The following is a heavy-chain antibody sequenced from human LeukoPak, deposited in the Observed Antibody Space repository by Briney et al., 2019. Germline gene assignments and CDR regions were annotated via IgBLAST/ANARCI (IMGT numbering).Heavy chain of an antibody. Sequence: PGGSLRLSCAASGFTFRNFAMSWVRQAPGKGLEWVATIVVTGGVTYYADSVTGRFTISRDNSKNVLYLHLNSLRVEDTAVYYCAKDDGGEYHLLDSWGQGTLVTVSS. CDR2: IVVTGGVT. D-gene: IGHD3-10*01. J-gene: IGHJ4*02. V-gene: IGHV3-23*01. CDR1: GFTFRNFA. CDR3: AKDDGGEYHLLDS.